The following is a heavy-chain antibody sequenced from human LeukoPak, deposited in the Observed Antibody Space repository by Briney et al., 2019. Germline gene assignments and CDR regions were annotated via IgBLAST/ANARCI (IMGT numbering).Heavy chain of an antibody. CDR2: IIPILGIA. D-gene: IGHD2-15*01. V-gene: IGHV1-69*04. Sequence: GASVKVSCKASGGTFSSYAISWVRQAPGQGLEWMGRIIPILGIANYAQKFQGRVTITADKSTSTAYMELSSLRSEDTAVYYCARNRIVVVVALTPWFDPWGQGTLVTVSS. CDR1: GGTFSSYA. J-gene: IGHJ5*02. CDR3: ARNRIVVVVALTPWFDP.